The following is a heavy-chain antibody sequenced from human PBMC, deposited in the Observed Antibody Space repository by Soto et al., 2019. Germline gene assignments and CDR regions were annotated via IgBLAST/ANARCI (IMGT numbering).Heavy chain of an antibody. CDR1: GYTFTSYA. CDR3: ARVGLERLYYYYYGMDV. CDR2: INAGNGNT. V-gene: IGHV1-3*01. Sequence: QVQLVQSGAEVKKPGASEKVSCKASGYTFTSYAMHWVRQAPGQRLEWMGWINAGNGNTKYSQKFQGRVTITRDTSASTAYMELSSLRSEDTAVYYCARVGLERLYYYYYGMDVWGQGTTVTVSS. J-gene: IGHJ6*02. D-gene: IGHD1-1*01.